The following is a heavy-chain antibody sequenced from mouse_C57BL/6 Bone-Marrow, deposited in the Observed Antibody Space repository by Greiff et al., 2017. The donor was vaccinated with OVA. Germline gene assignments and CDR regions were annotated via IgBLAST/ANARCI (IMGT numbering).Heavy chain of an antibody. CDR2: IYPRDGST. J-gene: IGHJ2*01. Sequence: VKLMESGPELVKPGASVKLSCKASGYTFTSYDINWVKQRPGQGLEWIGWIYPRDGSTKYNEKFKGKATLTVDTSSSTAYMELHSLTSEDSAVYFCAREEGPIYYGNPYYFDYWGQGTTLTVSS. V-gene: IGHV1-85*01. D-gene: IGHD2-1*01. CDR1: GYTFTSYD. CDR3: AREEGPIYYGNPYYFDY.